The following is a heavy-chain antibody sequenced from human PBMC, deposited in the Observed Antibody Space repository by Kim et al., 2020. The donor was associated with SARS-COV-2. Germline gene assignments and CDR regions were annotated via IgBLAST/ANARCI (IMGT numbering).Heavy chain of an antibody. CDR1: GGSFSGYY. Sequence: SETLSLTCAVYGGSFSGYYWSWIRQPPGKGLEWIGEINHSGSTNYNPSLKSRVTISVDTSKNQFSLKLSSVTAADTAVYYCAREDSTVTTNYYSYGMDVWGQGTTVTVSS. CDR2: INHSGST. CDR3: AREDSTVTTNYYSYGMDV. D-gene: IGHD4-17*01. V-gene: IGHV4-34*01. J-gene: IGHJ6*02.